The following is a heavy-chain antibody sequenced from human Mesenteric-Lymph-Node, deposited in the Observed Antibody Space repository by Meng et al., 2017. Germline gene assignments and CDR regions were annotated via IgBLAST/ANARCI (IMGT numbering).Heavy chain of an antibody. D-gene: IGHD6-13*01. CDR1: GCPISSSSYY. J-gene: IGHJ3*02. V-gene: IGHV4-39*07. CDR3: ARGKDSSSWYGGYAFDI. CDR2: IYYSGST. Sequence: SETLSPTCTVSGCPISSSSYYWGWIRQPPGKGLEWIGSIYYSGSTYYNPSLKSRVTISVDTSKNQFSLKLSSVDAADTAVYYCARGKDSSSWYGGYAFDIWGQGTMVTVSS.